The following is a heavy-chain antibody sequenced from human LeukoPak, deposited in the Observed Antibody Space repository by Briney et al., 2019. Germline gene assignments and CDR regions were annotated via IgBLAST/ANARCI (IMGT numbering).Heavy chain of an antibody. J-gene: IGHJ4*02. D-gene: IGHD6-19*01. CDR2: VNPSSGVT. CDR1: GYTFTGYY. Sequence: ASVKVSCKASGYTFTGYYIHWVRQAPGQGLEWMGRVNPSSGVTDYAQEFQGRITMTRDTAISTAYMELNRLTSDDTAVYYCARDLKRGYSSGRYSWGTGSSNDYWGQGTLVTVSS. CDR3: ARDLKRGYSSGRYSWGTGSSNDY. V-gene: IGHV1-2*06.